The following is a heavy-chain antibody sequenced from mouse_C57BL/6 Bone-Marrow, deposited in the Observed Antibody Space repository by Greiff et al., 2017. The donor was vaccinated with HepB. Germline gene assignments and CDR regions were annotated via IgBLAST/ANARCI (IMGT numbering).Heavy chain of an antibody. CDR1: GFNIKDYY. D-gene: IGHD2-1*01. Sequence: VQLQQSGAELVRPGASVKLSCTASGFNIKDYYMHWVKQRPEQGLEWIGRIDPEDGETEYAPKFQGKATMTADTSSNTAYLQLSSLTSEDTAVYYCTTGIYYGNYVDYAMDYWGQGTSVTVSS. CDR3: TTGIYYGNYVDYAMDY. V-gene: IGHV14-1*01. CDR2: IDPEDGET. J-gene: IGHJ4*01.